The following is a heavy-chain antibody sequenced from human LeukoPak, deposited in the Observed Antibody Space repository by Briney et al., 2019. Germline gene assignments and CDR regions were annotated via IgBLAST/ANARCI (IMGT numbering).Heavy chain of an antibody. CDR3: STYNDRDALNI. D-gene: IGHD1-14*01. V-gene: IGHV3-15*01. CDR2: IKNKLDGGTT. CDR1: GLTFSKDW. Sequence: GGSLRLSCAGSGLTFSKDWMSWVRQAPGKGLEWVGLIKNKLDGGTTDEAAPVKGRFTISRDDSKNTLYLHMNSLKTEDTAVYYCSTYNDRDALNIWGQGTMVTVSP. J-gene: IGHJ3*02.